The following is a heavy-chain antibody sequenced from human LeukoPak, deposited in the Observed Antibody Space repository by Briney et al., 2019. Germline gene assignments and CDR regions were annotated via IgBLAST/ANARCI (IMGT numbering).Heavy chain of an antibody. CDR1: GFTFSSYG. D-gene: IGHD5-24*01. CDR3: AKDLEMATITGFDY. Sequence: GGSLRLSCAASGFTFSSYGMHWVRQAPGKGLEWVAFIRYDGSNKYYADSVKGRFTISRDNSKNTLYLQMNSLRAEDTAVYYCAKDLEMATITGFDYWGQGTLVTVSS. CDR2: IRYDGSNK. J-gene: IGHJ4*02. V-gene: IGHV3-30*02.